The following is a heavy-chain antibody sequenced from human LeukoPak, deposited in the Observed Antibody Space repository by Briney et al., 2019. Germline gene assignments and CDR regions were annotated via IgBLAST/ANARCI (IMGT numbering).Heavy chain of an antibody. CDR1: GGTFSSYA. CDR3: ARGTYYYDSSGYYWDY. V-gene: IGHV1-69*05. D-gene: IGHD3-22*01. Sequence: GASVKVSCKASGGTFSSYAISWVRQAPGQGLEWMGGIIPIIGTANYAQKFQGRVTITTDESTSTAYMELSSLRSEDTAVYYCARGTYYYDSSGYYWDYWGQGTLVTVSS. J-gene: IGHJ4*02. CDR2: IIPIIGTA.